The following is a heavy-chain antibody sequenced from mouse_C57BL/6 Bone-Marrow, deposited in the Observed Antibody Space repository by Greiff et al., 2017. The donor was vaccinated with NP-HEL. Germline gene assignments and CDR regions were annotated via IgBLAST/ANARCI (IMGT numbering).Heavy chain of an antibody. Sequence: VQLQQSGGDLVKPGGSLKLSCAASGFTFSSYGMSWVRQTPDKRLEWVATISSGGSYTYYPDSVKGRFTISRDNAKNTLYLQMSSLKSEDTAMYYCARRAQATGFYAMDYWGQGTSVTVSS. V-gene: IGHV5-6*01. J-gene: IGHJ4*01. CDR3: ARRAQATGFYAMDY. CDR2: ISSGGSYT. CDR1: GFTFSSYG. D-gene: IGHD3-2*02.